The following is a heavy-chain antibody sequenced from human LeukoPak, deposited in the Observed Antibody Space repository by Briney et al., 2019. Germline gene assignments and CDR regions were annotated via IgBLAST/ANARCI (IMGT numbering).Heavy chain of an antibody. CDR1: GGSFSAYC. CDR3: ARRLAVTGRYYFDY. V-gene: IGHV4-59*08. Sequence: PSETLSLTCAVYGGSFSAYCWSWIRQPPGKGLEWIGYVYYSGSTNYNPSLRSRVTISVDTSKNQFSLKLTSVTAADTAVYYCARRLAVTGRYYFDYWGPGTLVTVSS. J-gene: IGHJ4*02. D-gene: IGHD6-19*01. CDR2: VYYSGST.